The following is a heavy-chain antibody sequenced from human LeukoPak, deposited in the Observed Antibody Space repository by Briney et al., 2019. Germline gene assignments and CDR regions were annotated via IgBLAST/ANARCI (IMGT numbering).Heavy chain of an antibody. D-gene: IGHD5-12*01. V-gene: IGHV3-74*01. CDR1: GFTFSSYW. CDR2: INSDGSST. CDR3: AREESDGGYVFNYFDY. Sequence: PGGSLRLSCAASGFTFSSYWMHWVRQAPGKGLVSVSRINSDGSSTSYADSVKGRFTISRDNAKNTLYLQMNSLRAEDTAVYYCAREESDGGYVFNYFDYWGQGTLVTVSS. J-gene: IGHJ4*02.